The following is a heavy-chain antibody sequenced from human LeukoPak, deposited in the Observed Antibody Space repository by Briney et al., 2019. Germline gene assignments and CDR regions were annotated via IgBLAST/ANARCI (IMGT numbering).Heavy chain of an antibody. J-gene: IGHJ4*02. D-gene: IGHD3-22*01. CDR1: GYTLTELS. CDR3: ARSYYYDSSGYPEFYYFDY. V-gene: IGHV1-24*01. Sequence: ASVKVSCKVSGYTLTELSMHWVRQAPGKGLEWMGGFDPEDGETIYAQKFQGRVTMTEDTSTDTAYMELSSLRSEDTAVYYCARSYYYDSSGYPEFYYFDYWGQGTLVTVSS. CDR2: FDPEDGET.